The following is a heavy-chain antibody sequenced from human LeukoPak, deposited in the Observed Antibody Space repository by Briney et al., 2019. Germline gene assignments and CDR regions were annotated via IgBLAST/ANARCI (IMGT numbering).Heavy chain of an antibody. V-gene: IGHV4-39*01. CDR2: IYYSGNT. J-gene: IGHJ6*02. Sequence: NPSETPSLTCTVSGGSISSSSYYWGWIRQPPGKGLEWIGSIYYSGNTHYNPSLKSRVTISLDTSKNQFSLKLSSVTAADTAVYYCARHQGDYYGSGNYNYGMDVWGQGTTVTVSS. D-gene: IGHD3-10*01. CDR1: GGSISSSSYY. CDR3: ARHQGDYYGSGNYNYGMDV.